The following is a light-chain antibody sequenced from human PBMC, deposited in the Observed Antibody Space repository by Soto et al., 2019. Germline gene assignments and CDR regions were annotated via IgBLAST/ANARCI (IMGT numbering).Light chain of an antibody. V-gene: IGKV3-20*01. CDR1: QRVSRSY. J-gene: IGKJ1*01. CDR3: QQYGSSPQT. Sequence: EIGLTQSPATLSLSPGERATLSCRASQRVSRSYLACYQQQAGQAPRLRIYGASRRATGIPDRISGSRSGTDFTRTISRLEPEDFAVYYCQQYGSSPQTFGQGTKVDIK. CDR2: GAS.